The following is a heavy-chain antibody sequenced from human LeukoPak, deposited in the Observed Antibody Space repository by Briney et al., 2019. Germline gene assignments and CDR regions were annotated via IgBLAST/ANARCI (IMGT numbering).Heavy chain of an antibody. CDR3: AKAMVRGVDYFYYYMDD. V-gene: IGHV3-30*18. Sequence: GGSLRLSCAASGFTFSSYGMHWARQAPGKGLEWVAVISYDGSNKYYADSVKGRFTISRDNSKNTLYLQMNSLRADDTAVYYCAKAMVRGVDYFYYYMDDWGKGTTVTISS. D-gene: IGHD3-10*01. CDR2: ISYDGSNK. CDR1: GFTFSSYG. J-gene: IGHJ6*03.